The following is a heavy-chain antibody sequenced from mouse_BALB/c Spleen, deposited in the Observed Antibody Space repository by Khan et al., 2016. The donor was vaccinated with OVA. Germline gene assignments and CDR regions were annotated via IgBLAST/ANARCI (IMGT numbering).Heavy chain of an antibody. CDR2: INTHSGVP. V-gene: IGHV9-4*02. CDR3: ARGGAAYYRNDGGAMEY. J-gene: IGHJ4*01. CDR1: GYTFTTAG. Sequence: VQLVESGPELKKPGETVRISCKASGYTFTTAGIQWVQKMPGKGLKWIGWINTHSGVPKYAEDFKGRFAFSLEISISTAYLQITTLKNEDTDTYFCARGGAAYYRNDGGAMEYWGQGTSVTVSS. D-gene: IGHD2-14*01.